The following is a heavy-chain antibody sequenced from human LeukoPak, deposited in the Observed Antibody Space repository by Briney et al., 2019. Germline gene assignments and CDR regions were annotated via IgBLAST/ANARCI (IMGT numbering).Heavy chain of an antibody. Sequence: SVKVSCKGSGGTFSSYAISWVRQAPGQGLEWMGGIIPIFGTANYAQRFQGRVTITTDESTSTAYMELSSLRSEDTAVYYCAGITMVRGVIIPPDYWGQGTLVTVSS. CDR2: IIPIFGTA. CDR3: AGITMVRGVIIPPDY. CDR1: GGTFSSYA. J-gene: IGHJ4*02. V-gene: IGHV1-69*05. D-gene: IGHD3-10*01.